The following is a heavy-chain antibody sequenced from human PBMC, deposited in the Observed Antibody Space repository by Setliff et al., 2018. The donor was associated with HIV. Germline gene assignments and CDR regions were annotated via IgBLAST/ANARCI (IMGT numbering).Heavy chain of an antibody. J-gene: IGHJ6*03. Sequence: SVKVSCKASGGTFSSYVISWVRQAPGQGLEWMGGIIPIFGTANYAQKFRGRVTITTDESTSAAYMELSGLTSEDTAVYYCATRGDLLGRRASTVTVYYYYLDVWGNGTTVTVSS. CDR1: GGTFSSYV. CDR2: IIPIFGTA. D-gene: IGHD4-17*01. V-gene: IGHV1-69*05. CDR3: ATRGDLLGRRASTVTVYYYYLDV.